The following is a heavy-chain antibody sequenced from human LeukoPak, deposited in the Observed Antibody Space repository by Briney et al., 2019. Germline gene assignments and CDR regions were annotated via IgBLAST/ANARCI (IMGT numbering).Heavy chain of an antibody. J-gene: IGHJ4*02. V-gene: IGHV4-59*08. CDR2: ISYSGST. D-gene: IGHD1/OR15-1a*01. CDR1: GGSISTYH. Sequence: SETLSLTCTVSGGSISTYHWSWIRQPPGKGLEWIGYISYSGSTNYNPSLKSRVTISLDTSKNQFALKLSSVTAADTAVYYCARSIIGTRSKFDYWGQGTLVTVSS. CDR3: ARSIIGTRSKFDY.